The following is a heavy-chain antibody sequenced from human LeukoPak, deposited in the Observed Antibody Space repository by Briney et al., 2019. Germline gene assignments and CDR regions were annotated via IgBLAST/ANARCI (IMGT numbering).Heavy chain of an antibody. Sequence: VASVKVSCKASGYTFTGYYMHWVRQAPGQGLEWMGWINPNSGGTNYAQKFQGRVTMTRDTSISTAYVELSRLRSDDTAVYYCARGSSVATILPFDYWGQGTLVTVSS. CDR3: ARGSSVATILPFDY. CDR1: GYTFTGYY. J-gene: IGHJ4*02. D-gene: IGHD5-12*01. V-gene: IGHV1-2*02. CDR2: INPNSGGT.